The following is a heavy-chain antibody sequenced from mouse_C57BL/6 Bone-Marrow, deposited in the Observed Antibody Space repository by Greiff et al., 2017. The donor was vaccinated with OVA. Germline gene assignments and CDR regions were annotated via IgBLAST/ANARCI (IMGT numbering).Heavy chain of an antibody. CDR2: IYPRSGNT. CDR1: GYTFTSYG. Sequence: ESGAELARPGASVKLSCKASGYTFTSYGISWVKQRTGQGLEWIGEIYPRSGNTYYNEKFKGKATLTADKSSSTAYMELRSLTSEDSAVYFCARGIYYYAMDYWGQGTSVTVSS. V-gene: IGHV1-81*01. CDR3: ARGIYYYAMDY. J-gene: IGHJ4*01.